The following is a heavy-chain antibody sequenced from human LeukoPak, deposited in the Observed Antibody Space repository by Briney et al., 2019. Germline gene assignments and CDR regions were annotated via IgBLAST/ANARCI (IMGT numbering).Heavy chain of an antibody. CDR1: GFTFSSYA. Sequence: PGGSLRLSCAASGFTFSSYAMSWARQAPGKGLEWVSAISGSGGSTYYADSVKGRFTISRDNSKNTLYLQMNSLRAEDTAVYYCAKVGRYYDSSGYDSWGQGTLVTVSS. V-gene: IGHV3-23*01. CDR3: AKVGRYYDSSGYDS. D-gene: IGHD3-22*01. J-gene: IGHJ4*02. CDR2: ISGSGGST.